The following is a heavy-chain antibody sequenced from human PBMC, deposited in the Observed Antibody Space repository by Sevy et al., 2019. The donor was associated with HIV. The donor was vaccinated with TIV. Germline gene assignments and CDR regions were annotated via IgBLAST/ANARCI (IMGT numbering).Heavy chain of an antibody. J-gene: IGHJ4*02. CDR1: GFTFSSYG. V-gene: IGHV3-30*18. Sequence: GGSLRLSCAASGFTFSSYGMHWVRQAPGNGLEWVAVISYDGSNKYYADSVKGRFTISRDNSKNTLYLQMNSLRAEDTAVYYCAKGIAVAGITPTFDYWGQGTLVTVSS. D-gene: IGHD6-19*01. CDR2: ISYDGSNK. CDR3: AKGIAVAGITPTFDY.